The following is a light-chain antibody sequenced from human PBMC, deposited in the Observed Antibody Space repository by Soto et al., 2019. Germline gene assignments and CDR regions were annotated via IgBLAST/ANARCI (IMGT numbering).Light chain of an antibody. Sequence: QSALTQPASVSGSPGQSITISCTGTSHDVGGYNYVSWYQQHPGKAPKLMMYEVSNRPSGVSDRFSGSKSGNTASLIISGLLAEDEADYYCSSFTSRTTVLFGGGTKLTVL. CDR2: EVS. CDR3: SSFTSRTTVL. V-gene: IGLV2-14*01. J-gene: IGLJ2*01. CDR1: SHDVGGYNY.